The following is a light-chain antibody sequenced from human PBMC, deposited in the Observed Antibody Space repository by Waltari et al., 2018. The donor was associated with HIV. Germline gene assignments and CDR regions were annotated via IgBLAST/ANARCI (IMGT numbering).Light chain of an antibody. CDR2: GIS. V-gene: IGLV1-40*01. CDR1: SANHRPGSD. J-gene: IGLJ2*01. CDR3: QSYDNSLSGFVV. Sequence: QSVLTQPPSVSGAPGQRVTISRTGSSANHRPGSDAHSTQQLPGTAPNLLTYGISNRPSGVPDRFSGSKSGTTASLAITGLQAEDEADYYCQSYDNSLSGFVVFGGGTKLTVL.